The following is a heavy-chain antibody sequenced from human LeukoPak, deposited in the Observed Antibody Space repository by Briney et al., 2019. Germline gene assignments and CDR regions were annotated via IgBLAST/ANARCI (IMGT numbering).Heavy chain of an antibody. V-gene: IGHV3-48*01. CDR3: ARVNVVAGFPPDY. D-gene: IGHD6-19*01. CDR2: ITSSGSTT. Sequence: GGSLRLSCAASGFTFSSYSMNWVRQAPGKGLEWVSYITSSGSTTYYADSVKGRFTISRDHAKNSLYLQMNSLRAEDTAVYYCARVNVVAGFPPDYWGQGTLVTVSA. CDR1: GFTFSSYS. J-gene: IGHJ4*02.